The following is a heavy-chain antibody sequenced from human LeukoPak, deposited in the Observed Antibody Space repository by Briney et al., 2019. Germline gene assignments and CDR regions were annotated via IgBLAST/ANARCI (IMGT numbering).Heavy chain of an antibody. CDR3: ASHQRDVWGSYRDY. CDR1: GGSISTYY. Sequence: SETLSLTCTVSGGSISTYYWSWIRQPAGKGLEWIGRIYTSGSTNYNPSLKSRVTMSVDTSKNQFSLKLSSVTAADTAVYYCASHQRDVWGSYRDYWGQGTLVTVSS. CDR2: IYTSGST. J-gene: IGHJ4*02. V-gene: IGHV4-4*07. D-gene: IGHD3-16*02.